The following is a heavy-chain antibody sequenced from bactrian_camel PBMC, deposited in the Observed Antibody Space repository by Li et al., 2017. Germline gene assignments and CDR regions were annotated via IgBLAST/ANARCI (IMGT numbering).Heavy chain of an antibody. CDR3: ALPFPMTMGWAQLHYKY. J-gene: IGHJ4*01. D-gene: IGHD5*01. CDR1: GFTDNSYY. CDR2: IGSGGGGGTT. Sequence: DVQLVESGGGLVQPGGSLRLSCAASGFTDNSYYMSWVRQAPGKGLEWVSAIGSGGGGGTTYYADSVKGRFTISRDNAKNTVYLQMNSLKSEDTALYYCALPFPMTMGWAQLHYKYWGQGTQVTVS. V-gene: IGHV3S40*01.